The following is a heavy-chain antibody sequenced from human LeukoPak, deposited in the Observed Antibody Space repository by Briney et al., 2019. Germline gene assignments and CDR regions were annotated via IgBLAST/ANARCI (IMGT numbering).Heavy chain of an antibody. J-gene: IGHJ3*02. D-gene: IGHD2-2*01. V-gene: IGHV4-59*12. Sequence: PSETLSLTCTVSGGSISSYYWSWIRQPPGKGLEWIGYIYYSGSTNYNPSLKSRVTISVDTSKNQFSLKLSSVTAADTAVYYCARAMPRSRGFDIWGQGTMVTVSS. CDR1: GGSISSYY. CDR2: IYYSGST. CDR3: ARAMPRSRGFDI.